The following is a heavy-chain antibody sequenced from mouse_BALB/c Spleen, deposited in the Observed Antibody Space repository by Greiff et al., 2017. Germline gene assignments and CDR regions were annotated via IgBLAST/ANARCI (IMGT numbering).Heavy chain of an antibody. V-gene: IGHV14-3*02. Sequence: EVKVEESGAELVKPGASVKLSCTASGFNIKDTYMHWVKQRPEQGLEWIGRIDPANGNTKYDPKFQGKATITADTSSNTAYLQLSSLTSEDTAVYYCARQLGLRSWFAYWGQGTLVTVSA. CDR1: GFNIKDTY. D-gene: IGHD3-1*01. CDR2: IDPANGNT. J-gene: IGHJ3*01. CDR3: ARQLGLRSWFAY.